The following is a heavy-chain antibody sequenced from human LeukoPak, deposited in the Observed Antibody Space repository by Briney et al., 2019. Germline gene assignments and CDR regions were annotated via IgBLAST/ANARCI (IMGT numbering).Heavy chain of an antibody. D-gene: IGHD6-19*01. J-gene: IGHJ4*02. V-gene: IGHV1-2*02. CDR2: INPNSGGT. CDR1: GYTFTGYY. CDR3: ARDRLPVAGRPDY. Sequence: GASVKVSCKASGYTFTGYYMHWVRQAPGQGLEWMGWINPNSGGTNYAQKFQGRVTMTRDMSTSTVYMELSSLRSEDTAMYYCARDRLPVAGRPDYWGQGTLVTVSS.